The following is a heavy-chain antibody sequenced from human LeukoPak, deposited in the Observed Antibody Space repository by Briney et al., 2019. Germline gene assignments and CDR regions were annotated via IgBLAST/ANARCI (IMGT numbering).Heavy chain of an antibody. Sequence: SETLSLTCTVSGGSISSYYWSWLRQPAGKGLEWIGRIYTSGSTNYNPSLKSRATMPVDTSKNQFSLKLSSVTAADTAVYYCARASDYGDYEGFFDYWGQGTLVTVSS. D-gene: IGHD4-17*01. CDR3: ARASDYGDYEGFFDY. J-gene: IGHJ4*02. V-gene: IGHV4-4*07. CDR1: GGSISSYY. CDR2: IYTSGST.